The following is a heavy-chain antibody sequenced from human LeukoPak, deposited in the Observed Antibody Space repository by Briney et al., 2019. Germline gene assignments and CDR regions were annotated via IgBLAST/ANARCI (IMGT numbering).Heavy chain of an antibody. J-gene: IGHJ4*02. V-gene: IGHV4-59*01. CDR3: ARHNEVGELDY. CDR1: GGSISSYY. D-gene: IGHD2-21*01. Sequence: SETLSLTCTVSGGSISSYYWSWIRQPPGKGLEWIGYIYYSGSTNYNPSLKSRVTISVDTSKNQFSLKLSSVTAADTAVYYCARHNEVGELDYWGQGTLVTVSS. CDR2: IYYSGST.